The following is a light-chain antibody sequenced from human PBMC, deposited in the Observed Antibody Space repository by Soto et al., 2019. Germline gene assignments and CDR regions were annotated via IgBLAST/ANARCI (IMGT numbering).Light chain of an antibody. CDR3: ATWDSSLSAGV. V-gene: IGLV1-51*01. CDR1: SSNIGNNF. Sequence: QSVLTQPPSVSAAPGQKVTISCSGSSSNIGNNFVSWYQHLPGTAPKLLIYDNNKRPSVIPDRFSGTKSGTSATLGITGLQTGDEAHYYCATWDSSLSAGVFGGGTKLTVL. J-gene: IGLJ2*01. CDR2: DNN.